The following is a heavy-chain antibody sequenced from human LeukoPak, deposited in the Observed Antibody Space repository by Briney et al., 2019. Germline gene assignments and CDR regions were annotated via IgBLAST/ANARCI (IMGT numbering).Heavy chain of an antibody. CDR1: GYTFTGYY. V-gene: IGHV1-2*02. CDR3: AREVVDSSSWYGAY. J-gene: IGHJ4*02. CDR2: INPNSGGT. Sequence: GASVKVSCKASGYTFTGYYMHWVRQAPGQGLEWMGWINPNSGGTNYAQKFQGRVTMTRDTSISTAYMELSRLRSDDTAVYYCAREVVDSSSWYGAYWGQGTLVTVSS. D-gene: IGHD6-13*01.